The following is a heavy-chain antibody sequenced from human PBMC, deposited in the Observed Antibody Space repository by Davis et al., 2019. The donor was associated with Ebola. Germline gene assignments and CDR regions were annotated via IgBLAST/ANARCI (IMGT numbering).Heavy chain of an antibody. J-gene: IGHJ4*02. CDR3: ARDESTLLVATEPLDF. CDR1: GFTFSDYY. D-gene: IGHD5-12*01. V-gene: IGHV3-11*01. CDR2: ISPTGLTI. Sequence: PGGSLRLSCEASGFTFSDYYMSWIRQAPGKGLEWLSYISPTGLTISYADSVKGRFTISRDNAKNSVYLQMDSLRAEDTAVYYCARDESTLLVATEPLDFWGQGTLATVS.